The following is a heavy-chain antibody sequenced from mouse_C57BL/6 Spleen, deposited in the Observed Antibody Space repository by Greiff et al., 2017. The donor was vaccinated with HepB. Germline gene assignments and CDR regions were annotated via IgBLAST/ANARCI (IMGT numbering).Heavy chain of an antibody. Sequence: EVQGVESGGGLVKPGGSLKLSCAASGFTFSDYGMHWVRQAPEKGLEWVAYISSGSSTIYYADTVKGRFTISRDNAKNTLFLQMTSLRYEDTAMYYCARSNYYGSSYPYAMDYWGQGTSVTVSS. D-gene: IGHD1-1*01. V-gene: IGHV5-17*01. CDR1: GFTFSDYG. J-gene: IGHJ4*01. CDR3: ARSNYYGSSYPYAMDY. CDR2: ISSGSSTI.